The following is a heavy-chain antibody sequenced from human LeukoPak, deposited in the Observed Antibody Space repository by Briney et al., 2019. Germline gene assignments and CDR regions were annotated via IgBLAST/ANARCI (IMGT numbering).Heavy chain of an antibody. Sequence: SETLSLTCTVSGYSISSGYYWGWIRQPPGKGLEWIGSIYHSGRTFYNPSLKSRVTISVDTSKNQFSLKLTSVTAADTAVYYCARGRGGCSGGSCYFNWFDPWGQGTLVTVSS. CDR2: IYHSGRT. CDR1: GYSISSGYY. J-gene: IGHJ5*02. D-gene: IGHD2-15*01. V-gene: IGHV4-38-2*02. CDR3: ARGRGGCSGGSCYFNWFDP.